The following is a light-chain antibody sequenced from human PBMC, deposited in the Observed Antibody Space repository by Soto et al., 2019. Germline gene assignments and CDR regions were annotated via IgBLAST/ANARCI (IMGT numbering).Light chain of an antibody. J-gene: IGLJ1*01. Sequence: QSVLTQPASVSGSPGQSITISCTGTSSDVGGYNYVSWYQQHPGKAPKFMIYDVSNRPSGVSNRFSSSKSGNTASLTISGLQAEDEADYYCCSYTTSNTRQIVFGTGTKVTVL. CDR2: DVS. CDR1: SSDVGGYNY. V-gene: IGLV2-14*01. CDR3: CSYTTSNTRQIV.